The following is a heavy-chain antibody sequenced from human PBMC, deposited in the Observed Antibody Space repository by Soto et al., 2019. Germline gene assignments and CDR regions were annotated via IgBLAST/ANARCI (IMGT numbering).Heavy chain of an antibody. Sequence: QVQLQESGPRLVKPSGTLSLTCAVSGGSFTSNNWWTWVRQPPGQGLERIGEIYRTGSTNYNPSLKSRVTISLDKSENQFALKVTSLTAAETAVYDGASRDPGTSVDYWGQGTLVTVSS. CDR1: GGSFTSNNW. D-gene: IGHD1-7*01. J-gene: IGHJ4*02. CDR3: ASRDPGTSVDY. CDR2: IYRTGST. V-gene: IGHV4-4*02.